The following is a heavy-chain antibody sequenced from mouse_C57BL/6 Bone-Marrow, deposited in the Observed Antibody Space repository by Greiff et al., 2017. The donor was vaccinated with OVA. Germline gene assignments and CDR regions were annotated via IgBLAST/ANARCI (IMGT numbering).Heavy chain of an antibody. D-gene: IGHD2-3*01. CDR1: GYTFTNYW. V-gene: IGHV1-63*01. Sequence: QVQLQQSGAELVRPGTSVKMSCKASGYTFTNYWIGWAKQRPGHGLEWIGDIYPGGGYTNYNEKFKGKATLTADKSSSTAYMQFSSLTSEDSAVYYCVYDGYFAWFAYWGQGTLVTVSA. CDR2: IYPGGGYT. J-gene: IGHJ3*01. CDR3: VYDGYFAWFAY.